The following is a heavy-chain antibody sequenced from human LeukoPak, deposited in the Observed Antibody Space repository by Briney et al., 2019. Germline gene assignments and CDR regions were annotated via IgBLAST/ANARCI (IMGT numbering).Heavy chain of an antibody. CDR1: GFTFSSYG. V-gene: IGHV3-33*01. J-gene: IGHJ4*02. Sequence: GGSLRLSCAASGFTFSSYGMHWVRQAPGKGLGRVAVIWYDGSNKYYADSVKGRFTISRDNSKNTLYLQMNSLRAEDTAVYYCAREGFYYDSSGYFDYWGQGTLVTVSS. D-gene: IGHD3-22*01. CDR3: AREGFYYDSSGYFDY. CDR2: IWYDGSNK.